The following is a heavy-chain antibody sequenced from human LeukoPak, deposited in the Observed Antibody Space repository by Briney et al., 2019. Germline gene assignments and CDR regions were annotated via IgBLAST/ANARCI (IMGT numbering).Heavy chain of an antibody. Sequence: PSETLSLTCAVYGGSFSGYYWTWIRQPPGKGLEWIGEINHSGSTNYNPSLKSRVTISVDTSKNQFSLKLSSVTVADTAVYYCARGEAAAGRGWFDPWGQGTLVTVSS. V-gene: IGHV4-34*01. CDR3: ARGEAAAGRGWFDP. CDR2: INHSGST. J-gene: IGHJ5*02. CDR1: GGSFSGYY. D-gene: IGHD6-13*01.